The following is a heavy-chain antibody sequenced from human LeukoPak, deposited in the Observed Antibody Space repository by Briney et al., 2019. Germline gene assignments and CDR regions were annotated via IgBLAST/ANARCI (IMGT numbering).Heavy chain of an antibody. Sequence: GGSLRLSCAASGFTFSSYSMNWVRQAPGKGLEWVSSISSSSSYIYYADSVKGRFTISRDNAKNSLYLQMNSLRAEDTAVYYCAREWPLQPFDYWGQGTLVTVSS. CDR2: ISSSSSYI. D-gene: IGHD5-24*01. J-gene: IGHJ4*02. CDR1: GFTFSSYS. CDR3: AREWPLQPFDY. V-gene: IGHV3-21*04.